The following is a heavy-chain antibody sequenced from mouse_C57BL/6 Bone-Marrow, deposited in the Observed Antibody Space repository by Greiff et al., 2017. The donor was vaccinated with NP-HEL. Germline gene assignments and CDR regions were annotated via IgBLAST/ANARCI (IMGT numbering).Heavy chain of an antibody. CDR2: ISDGGSYT. J-gene: IGHJ4*01. CDR3: ARGWAMDY. Sequence: EVKLMESGGGLVKPGGSLKLSCAASGFTFSSYAMSWVRQTPEKRLEWVATISDGGSYTYYPDNVKGRFTLSRDNAKNNLYLQMSHLKSEDTAMYYCARGWAMDYWGQGTSVTVSS. V-gene: IGHV5-4*03. D-gene: IGHD1-1*02. CDR1: GFTFSSYA.